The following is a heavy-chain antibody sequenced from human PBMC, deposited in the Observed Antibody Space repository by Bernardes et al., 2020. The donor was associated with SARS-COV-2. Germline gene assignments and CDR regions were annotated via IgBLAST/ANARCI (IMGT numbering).Heavy chain of an antibody. CDR1: GFTFDDYT. D-gene: IGHD6-19*01. V-gene: IGHV3-43*01. CDR2: ISWDGGST. J-gene: IGHJ6*03. CDR3: AKSSVAGTHYYMDV. Sequence: GGSLRLSCAASGFTFDDYTMHWVRQAPGKGLEWVSLISWDGGSTYYADSVKGRFTISRDNSKNSLYLQMNSLRTEDTALYYCAKSSVAGTHYYMDVWGKGTTVTVSS.